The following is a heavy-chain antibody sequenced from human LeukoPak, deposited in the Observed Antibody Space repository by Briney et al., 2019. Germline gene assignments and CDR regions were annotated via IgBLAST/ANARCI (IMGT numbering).Heavy chain of an antibody. V-gene: IGHV3-30*02. CDR2: IRYDGSNK. D-gene: IGHD6-19*01. CDR3: ASRGVLVVTGASDPSDENWFDP. CDR1: GFTFSSYG. J-gene: IGHJ5*02. Sequence: GGSLRLSCAASGFTFSSYGMHWVRQAPGKGLEWVAFIRYDGSNKYYADSVKGRFTISRDNAKNSLYLQMNSLRAEDTAVYYCASRGVLVVTGASDPSDENWFDPWGQGTLVTVSS.